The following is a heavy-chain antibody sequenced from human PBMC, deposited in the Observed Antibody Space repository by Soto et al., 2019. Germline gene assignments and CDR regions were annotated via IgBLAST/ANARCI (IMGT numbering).Heavy chain of an antibody. Sequence: QVQLVESGGGLVKPGGSLRLSCAASGFTFSDYYMSWIRQAPGKGLAWVSYISSSGSTIYYADSVKGRFTISRDNAKNSLYLQMNSLRAEDTAVYYCARELPFQYCSSTSCYVDYWGQGTLVTVSS. V-gene: IGHV3-11*01. J-gene: IGHJ4*02. CDR2: ISSSGSTI. CDR1: GFTFSDYY. CDR3: ARELPFQYCSSTSCYVDY. D-gene: IGHD2-2*01.